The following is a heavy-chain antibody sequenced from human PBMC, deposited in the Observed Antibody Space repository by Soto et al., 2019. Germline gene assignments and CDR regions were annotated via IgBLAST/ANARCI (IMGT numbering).Heavy chain of an antibody. Sequence: GGSLRLSCAASGFTFNNYAMTWVRQAPGKGLEWVSAISGGGDTTSYADSVKGRFTVSRDGSKNTLYLQMSSLRAEDTAVYYCAKVSGSNSGYDYGWFDPWGQGTLVTVSS. CDR1: GFTFNNYA. V-gene: IGHV3-23*01. J-gene: IGHJ5*02. CDR2: ISGGGDTT. D-gene: IGHD5-12*01. CDR3: AKVSGSNSGYDYGWFDP.